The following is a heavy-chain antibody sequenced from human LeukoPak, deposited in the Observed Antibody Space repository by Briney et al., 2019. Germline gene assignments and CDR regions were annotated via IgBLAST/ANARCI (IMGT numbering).Heavy chain of an antibody. CDR1: GYTLTELS. D-gene: IGHD3-10*01. Sequence: GASVKVSCKVSGYTLTELSMHWVRQAPGKGLEWMGGFDPEDGETIYAQKFQGRVTMTEDTSTDTAYMELSSLRSEDTAVYYCARQMITMVRGVIIGYYYYGMDVWGQGTTVTVSS. J-gene: IGHJ6*02. CDR2: FDPEDGET. V-gene: IGHV1-24*01. CDR3: ARQMITMVRGVIIGYYYYGMDV.